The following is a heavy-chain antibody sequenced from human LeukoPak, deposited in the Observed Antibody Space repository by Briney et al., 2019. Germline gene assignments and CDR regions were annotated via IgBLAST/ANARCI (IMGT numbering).Heavy chain of an antibody. D-gene: IGHD3-22*01. CDR1: GGSISNYY. V-gene: IGHV4-4*07. CDR2: IYTSGRT. Sequence: SETQSLTCTVSGGSISNYYWTWIRQPAGRGLEWIGRIYTSGRTSYNPSLKSRVTMSVDTSKSQFSLRLTSVTAADTAVYYCARGDYYDSNNYSPHAFDIWGQGTMVTVSS. J-gene: IGHJ3*02. CDR3: ARGDYYDSNNYSPHAFDI.